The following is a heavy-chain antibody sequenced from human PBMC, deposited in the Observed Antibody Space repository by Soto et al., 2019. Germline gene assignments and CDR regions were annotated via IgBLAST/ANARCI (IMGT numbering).Heavy chain of an antibody. Sequence: QVQLVPSGAEVKKPGASVKVSCKASGYTFTSYYMHWVRQAPGQGLEWMGIINPSGGSTSYAQKYQGRVTITRDTSTSTVFMERSSRRSEDTAVYYCAREQRVEAAGTRCDYWGQGTRVTVSS. CDR1: GYTFTSYY. CDR3: AREQRVEAAGTRCDY. J-gene: IGHJ4*02. CDR2: INPSGGST. D-gene: IGHD6-13*01. V-gene: IGHV1-46*01.